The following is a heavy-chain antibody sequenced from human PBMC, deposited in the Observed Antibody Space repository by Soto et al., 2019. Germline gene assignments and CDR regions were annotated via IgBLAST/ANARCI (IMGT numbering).Heavy chain of an antibody. J-gene: IGHJ4*02. V-gene: IGHV3-74*01. CDR2: ISDDAARI. CDR3: TRGPRPSSTGTGAF. D-gene: IGHD1-1*01. Sequence: VQLVESGGGLVQPGGSSRLSCFASGFAFDSYWMHWVRQAQGQGLEWVARISDDAARIDYATSVKGRFTIARDNAQNTLFQEMKDLRGDDTGIYYCTRGPRPSSTGTGAFWGRGVLVAVSS. CDR1: GFAFDSYW.